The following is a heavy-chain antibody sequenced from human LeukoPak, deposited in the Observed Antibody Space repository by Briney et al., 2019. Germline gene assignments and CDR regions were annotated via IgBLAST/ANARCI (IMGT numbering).Heavy chain of an antibody. CDR2: INHSGST. CDR1: GGSFSGYY. Sequence: SETLSLTCAVYGGSFSGYYWSWTRQPPGKGLEWIGEINHSGSTNYNPSLKSRVTISVDTSKNQFSLKLSSVTAADTAVYYCARALIMGFDYWGQGTLVTVSS. J-gene: IGHJ4*02. D-gene: IGHD3-16*02. CDR3: ARALIMGFDY. V-gene: IGHV4-34*01.